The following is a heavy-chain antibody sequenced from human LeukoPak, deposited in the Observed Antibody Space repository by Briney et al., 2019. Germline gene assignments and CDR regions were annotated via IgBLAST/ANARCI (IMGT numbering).Heavy chain of an antibody. CDR1: GFTFSSCA. CDR3: ARVKYYYDSSGYYYVGYYYYYMDV. CDR2: ISGSGGST. V-gene: IGHV3-23*01. Sequence: GGSLRLSCAASGFTFSSCAMSWVRQAPGKGLEWVSAISGSGGSTYYADSVKGRFTISRDNSKNTLYLQMNSLRAEDTAVYYCARVKYYYDSSGYYYVGYYYYYMDVWGKGTTVTVSS. D-gene: IGHD3-22*01. J-gene: IGHJ6*03.